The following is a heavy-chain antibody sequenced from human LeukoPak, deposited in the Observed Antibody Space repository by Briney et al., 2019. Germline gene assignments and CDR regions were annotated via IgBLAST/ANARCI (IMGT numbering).Heavy chain of an antibody. CDR3: ARTAGMVRGVNPRQLFDY. V-gene: IGHV1-3*01. CDR2: INAGNGIT. D-gene: IGHD3-10*01. CDR1: GYTFTSYA. J-gene: IGHJ4*02. Sequence: ASVKVSCKASGYTFTSYAMHWVRQAPGQRLEWMGWINAGNGITKYSQKFQGRVTITRDTSASTAYMELSSLRSEDTAVYYCARTAGMVRGVNPRQLFDYWGQGTLVTVSS.